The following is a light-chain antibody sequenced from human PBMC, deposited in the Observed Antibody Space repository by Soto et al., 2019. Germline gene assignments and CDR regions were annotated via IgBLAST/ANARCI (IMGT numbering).Light chain of an antibody. CDR2: TAS. CDR3: QQSCSPLPIS. Sequence: DIQMSQSPSSLSASIGDRVTITCRASQNIYNYLNWYQQKPGKAPKLLIFTASSLRSGVPSRFSGSGSGTDFTLTISTLQPEDFATYYCQQSCSPLPISFGQGTRLEMK. J-gene: IGKJ5*01. V-gene: IGKV1-39*01. CDR1: QNIYNY.